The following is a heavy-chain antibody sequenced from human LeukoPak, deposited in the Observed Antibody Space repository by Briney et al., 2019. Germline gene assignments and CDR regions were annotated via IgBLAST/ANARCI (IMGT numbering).Heavy chain of an antibody. Sequence: PGGSLRLSCAASGFIFTDAWMSWVRQAPGKGLEWVGRIKSISDGGTTEYAAPVKGRFSISRDDSKNTLVLQMNSLKSEDTAVYYCTTDSGFSNWRGNYFYMDVWGKGTTVTVSS. CDR2: IKSISDGGTT. CDR1: GFIFTDAW. D-gene: IGHD1-1*01. V-gene: IGHV3-15*01. J-gene: IGHJ6*03. CDR3: TTDSGFSNWRGNYFYMDV.